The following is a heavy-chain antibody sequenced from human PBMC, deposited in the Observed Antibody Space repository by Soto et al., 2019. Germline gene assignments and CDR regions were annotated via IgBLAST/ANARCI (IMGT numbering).Heavy chain of an antibody. D-gene: IGHD3-9*01. CDR3: ARRYYDILTGYYSGKPQHYYYYYMDV. CDR1: GGSISSSSYY. J-gene: IGHJ6*03. Sequence: SETLSLTCTVSGGSISSSSYYWGWIRQPPGKGLGWIGSIYYSGSTYYKPSLKSRVTISVDTSKNQLSLKLSSVTAADTAVYYCARRYYDILTGYYSGKPQHYYYYYMDVWGKGTTVTVSS. CDR2: IYYSGST. V-gene: IGHV4-39*01.